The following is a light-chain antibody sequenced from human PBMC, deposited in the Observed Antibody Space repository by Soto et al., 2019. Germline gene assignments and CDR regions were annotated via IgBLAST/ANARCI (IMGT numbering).Light chain of an antibody. Sequence: QSVLPQPPSVSAAPGQRVTISCTGSSSNIGAGYDVHWYQQLPGTAPKLLIYGNSNRPSGVPDRFSGSKSGTSASLAITGLQAEDEADYYCQSYDSSLSGSVFGGGTKLTVL. V-gene: IGLV1-40*01. J-gene: IGLJ2*01. CDR3: QSYDSSLSGSV. CDR1: SSNIGAGYD. CDR2: GNS.